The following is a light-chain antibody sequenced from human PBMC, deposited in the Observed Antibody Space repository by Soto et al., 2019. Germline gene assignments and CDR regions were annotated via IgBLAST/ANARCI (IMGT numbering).Light chain of an antibody. V-gene: IGKV3-15*01. Sequence: ERVMTQSPATLSVSPGERATLSCRASQSVSSNLAWYQQQPGQAPRLLIYGASTRATGIPARFSGSGSGTEFTLTISSLQSEDFAVYYCQQYNNWPLTFGQGTKVEIK. CDR1: QSVSSN. CDR3: QQYNNWPLT. J-gene: IGKJ1*01. CDR2: GAS.